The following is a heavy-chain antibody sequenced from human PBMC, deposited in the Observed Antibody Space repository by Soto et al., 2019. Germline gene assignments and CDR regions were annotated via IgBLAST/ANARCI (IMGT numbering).Heavy chain of an antibody. CDR3: ASLRGGGDCYSCYYYYYMDV. V-gene: IGHV4-39*01. D-gene: IGHD2-21*01. CDR1: GGSISSSSYY. J-gene: IGHJ6*03. Sequence: SETLSLTCTVSGGSISSSSYYWGWIRQPPGKGLEWIGSIYYSGSTYYNPSLKSRVTISVDTSKNQFSLKLSSVTAADTAVYYCASLRGGGDCYSCYYYYYMDVWGKGTTVTVSS. CDR2: IYYSGST.